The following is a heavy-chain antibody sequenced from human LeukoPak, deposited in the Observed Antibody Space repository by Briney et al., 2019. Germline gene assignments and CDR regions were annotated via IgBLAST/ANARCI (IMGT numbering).Heavy chain of an antibody. CDR2: ISAQHGQT. J-gene: IGHJ4*02. Sequence: ASVKVSCKTSGYSENFTWVRQVAGQGLEWMGWISAQHGQTEYAPNSQDRVTMTRDTSTSTVYMELSSLRSEDTAVYYCARDLTEEMPTIPSRYWGQGTLVTVSS. D-gene: IGHD5-24*01. CDR1: GYSEN. CDR3: ARDLTEEMPTIPSRY. V-gene: IGHV1-18*01.